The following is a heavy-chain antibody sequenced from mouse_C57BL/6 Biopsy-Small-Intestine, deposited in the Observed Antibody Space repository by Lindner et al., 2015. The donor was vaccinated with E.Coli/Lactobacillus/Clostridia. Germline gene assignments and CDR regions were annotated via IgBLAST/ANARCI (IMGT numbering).Heavy chain of an antibody. CDR1: GYSFTGYY. J-gene: IGHJ2*01. D-gene: IGHD2-10*01. V-gene: IGHV1-42*01. Sequence: VQLQESGPELVKFGASVKTSCKASGYSFTGYYMNWVKQSPEKSLEWIGEINPTTGGTTYNQKFKAKATLTVDKSSSTAYMQLESLTSEDSAVYYCARSYYDNLDYWGQGTTLTVSS. CDR2: INPTTGGT. CDR3: ARSYYDNLDY.